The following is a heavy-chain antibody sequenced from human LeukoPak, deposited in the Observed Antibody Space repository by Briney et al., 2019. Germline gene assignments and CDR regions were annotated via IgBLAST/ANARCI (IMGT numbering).Heavy chain of an antibody. CDR1: GFTFSSYA. Sequence: GGSLRLSCAASGFTFSSYAMSWVRQAPGKGLEWVSAISGSGGSTYYADSVKGRFTISRDNSKNTLYLQMNSLRAEDTAVYYCARADDEYYDSSGYFDYWGQGTLVTVSS. CDR2: ISGSGGST. D-gene: IGHD3-22*01. CDR3: ARADDEYYDSSGYFDY. V-gene: IGHV3-23*01. J-gene: IGHJ4*02.